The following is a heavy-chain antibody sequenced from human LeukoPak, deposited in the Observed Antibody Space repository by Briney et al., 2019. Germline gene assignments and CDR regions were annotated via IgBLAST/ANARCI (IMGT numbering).Heavy chain of an antibody. CDR1: GGSISSGDYY. CDR3: AREEWIQLRYYGMDV. J-gene: IGHJ6*02. Sequence: SETLSLTCTVSGGSISSGDYYWSWIRQPPGKGLEWIGYIYYSGSTYYNPSLKSRITISVDTSKNQFSLKLSSVTAADTAVYYCAREEWIQLRYYGMDVWGQGTTVTVSS. CDR2: IYYSGST. V-gene: IGHV4-30-4*01. D-gene: IGHD5-18*01.